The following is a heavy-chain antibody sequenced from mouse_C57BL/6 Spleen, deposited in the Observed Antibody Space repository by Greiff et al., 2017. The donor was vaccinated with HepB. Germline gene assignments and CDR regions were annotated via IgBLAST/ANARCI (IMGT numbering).Heavy chain of an antibody. J-gene: IGHJ3*01. Sequence: QVQLQQSGAELVRPGASVKLSCKASGYTFTDYYINWVKQRPGQGLEWIARIYPGSGNTYYNEKFKGKATLTAEKSSSTAYMQLSSLTSEDSAVYFCARSYYYGSSLAYWGQGTLVTVSA. CDR3: ARSYYYGSSLAY. D-gene: IGHD1-1*01. V-gene: IGHV1-76*01. CDR1: GYTFTDYY. CDR2: IYPGSGNT.